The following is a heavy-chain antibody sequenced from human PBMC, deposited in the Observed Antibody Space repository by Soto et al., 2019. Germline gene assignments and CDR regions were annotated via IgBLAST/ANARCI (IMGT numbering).Heavy chain of an antibody. D-gene: IGHD2-2*01. Sequence: QVQLVECEGDVVQPGRSLRLSCAASGFTFSPYAMHWVRQAPGKGLEWVAVISYDGNNKNYADSVKGRLAISRDNSRNTLYLQMNSLRAEDTAVYYCARARLDTPALDYWGQGTLVTVSS. CDR1: GFTFSPYA. CDR2: ISYDGNNK. V-gene: IGHV3-30*09. CDR3: ARARLDTPALDY. J-gene: IGHJ4*02.